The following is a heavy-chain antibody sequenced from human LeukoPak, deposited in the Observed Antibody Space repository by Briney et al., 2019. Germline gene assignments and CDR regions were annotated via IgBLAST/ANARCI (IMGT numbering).Heavy chain of an antibody. CDR3: ARLAPIIGGYNWFDP. V-gene: IGHV4-39*01. CDR1: GGSISSSSYY. J-gene: IGHJ5*02. D-gene: IGHD3-3*02. CDR2: IYYSGST. Sequence: PSETLSLTCTVSGGSISSSSYYWGWIRQPPGKGLEWIGSIYYSGSTYYNPSLKSRVTISVDTSKNQFSLKLSSVTATDTAVYYCARLAPIIGGYNWFDPWGQGTQVIVSS.